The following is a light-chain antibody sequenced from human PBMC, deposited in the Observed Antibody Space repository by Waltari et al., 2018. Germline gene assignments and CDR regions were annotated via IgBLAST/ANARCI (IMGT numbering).Light chain of an antibody. CDR2: GAS. CDR3: QDYGTSRT. V-gene: IGKV3-20*01. Sequence: EIVLTQSPGTLSLFPGERATLSCRASQTVSSSYLAWYQQKPGQAPRLLIYGASNRATGIADRFSGSGSGTDFTLNISRLEPEDFAVYYCQDYGTSRTFGGGTKVEIK. J-gene: IGKJ4*01. CDR1: QTVSSSY.